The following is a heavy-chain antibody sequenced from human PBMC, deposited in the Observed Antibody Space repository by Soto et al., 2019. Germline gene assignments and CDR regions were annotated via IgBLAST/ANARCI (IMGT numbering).Heavy chain of an antibody. CDR2: ISYDGSNK. D-gene: IGHD2-2*01. V-gene: IGHV3-30*03. J-gene: IGHJ3*02. Sequence: QVQLVESGGGVVQPGRSLRLSCAASGFTFSSYGMHWVRQAPGKGLEWVAVISYDGSNKYYADSVKGRFTISRDNSKNTLYLQMNSLRAEDTAVYYCARRTHPFDIWGQGTMVTVSS. CDR1: GFTFSSYG. CDR3: ARRTHPFDI.